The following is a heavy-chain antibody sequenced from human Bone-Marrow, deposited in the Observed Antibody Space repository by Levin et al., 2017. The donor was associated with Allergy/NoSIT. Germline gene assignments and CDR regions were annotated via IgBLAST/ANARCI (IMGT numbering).Heavy chain of an antibody. CDR3: AREKGYSSSFRGDGMDV. J-gene: IGHJ6*02. CDR1: GGTFSNYA. Sequence: ASVKVSCESSGGTFSNYAFIWVRQAPGQGLEWVGTVVPLFGLRHYAQKFQGRVTISADESTSTAYMEMSGLRSEDTARYFCAREKGYSSSFRGDGMDVWGQGTTVSVSS. CDR2: VVPLFGLR. D-gene: IGHD6-13*01. V-gene: IGHV1-69*13.